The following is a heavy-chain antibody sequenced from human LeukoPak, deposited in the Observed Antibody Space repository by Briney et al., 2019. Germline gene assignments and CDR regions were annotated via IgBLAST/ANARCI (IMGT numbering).Heavy chain of an antibody. CDR3: ARGYGSGSYYLDY. D-gene: IGHD3-10*01. CDR1: GGSFSGYY. J-gene: IGHJ4*02. CDR2: INHSGST. Sequence: SETLSLTCAVYGGSFSGYYWSWIRQPPGKGLEWIGEINHSGSTNYNPSLKSRVTISVDTSKNQFSLKLSFVTAADTAVYYCARGYGSGSYYLDYWGQGTLVTVSS. V-gene: IGHV4-34*01.